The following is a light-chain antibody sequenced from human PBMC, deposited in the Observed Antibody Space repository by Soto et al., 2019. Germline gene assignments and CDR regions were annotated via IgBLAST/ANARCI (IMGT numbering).Light chain of an antibody. CDR3: SSYTSSSPYV. V-gene: IGLV2-14*01. CDR1: SSDVGGYNY. CDR2: DVS. J-gene: IGLJ1*01. Sequence: CARTRAASGSRAAVGGSSISCPETSSDVGGYNYVSWYQQHPGKAPKLMIYDVSDRPSGVSNRFSGSKSGNTASLTISGLQAEDEDDYYCSSYTSSSPYVFGTGTEVTVL.